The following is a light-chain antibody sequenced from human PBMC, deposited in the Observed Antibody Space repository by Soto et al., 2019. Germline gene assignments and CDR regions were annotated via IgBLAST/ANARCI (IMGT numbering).Light chain of an antibody. CDR3: SSYTISSTYV. CDR2: DVS. J-gene: IGLJ1*01. V-gene: IGLV2-14*01. Sequence: QSVLNQPASVSGSPGQSIAISCTGTSSDVGGYNYVSWYQQHPGKAPKLLINDVSNRPSGVSSRFSGSKSGNTASLTISGLQAEDEADYYCSSYTISSTYVFGTGTKVTVL. CDR1: SSDVGGYNY.